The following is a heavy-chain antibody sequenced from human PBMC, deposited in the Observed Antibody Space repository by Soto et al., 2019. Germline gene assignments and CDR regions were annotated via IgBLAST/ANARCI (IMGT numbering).Heavy chain of an antibody. CDR3: ARHYDDRANNAFDI. CDR2: IYHSGST. CDR1: GDTIISGHW. J-gene: IGHJ3*02. Sequence: QVQLRESDPGLVKPSGTLSLTCAVSGDTIISGHWCSWVRQSPGKGLEWIGEIYHSGSTNDNPSLKSRVTMSVDKSKNQVSLKLISVTAADTAIYYCARHYDDRANNAFDIWGQGTLVTVSS. D-gene: IGHD3-16*01. V-gene: IGHV4-4*02.